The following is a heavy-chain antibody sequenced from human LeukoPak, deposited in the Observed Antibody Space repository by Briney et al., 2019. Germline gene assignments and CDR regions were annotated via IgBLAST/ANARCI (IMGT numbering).Heavy chain of an antibody. CDR2: ISSSSSYI. CDR3: ARDKGVYFDY. CDR1: GFTFSSYS. J-gene: IGHJ4*02. Sequence: GGSLRLSCVVSGFTFSSYSMNWVRQAPGKGLEWVSSISSSSSYIYYADSVKGRITISRDNAKNSLYLQMNSLRVEDTAVYYCARDKGVYFDYWGQGTLVTVSS. V-gene: IGHV3-21*01.